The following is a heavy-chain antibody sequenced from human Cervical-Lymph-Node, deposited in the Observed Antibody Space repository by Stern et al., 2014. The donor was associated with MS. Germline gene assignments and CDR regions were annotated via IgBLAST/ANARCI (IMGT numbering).Heavy chain of an antibody. CDR2: IYPGDSDT. Sequence: EVQLVQSGAEVKKPGESLKISCKGSGYSFTANWIAWVSQMPGKGLAWMGIIYPGDSDTRYSPSFQGQVTISADKSISTAYLQWSSLKASDAAMYYCARDYGDYAFDYWGQGTLVTVSS. J-gene: IGHJ4*02. D-gene: IGHD4-17*01. CDR3: ARDYGDYAFDY. V-gene: IGHV5-51*01. CDR1: GYSFTANW.